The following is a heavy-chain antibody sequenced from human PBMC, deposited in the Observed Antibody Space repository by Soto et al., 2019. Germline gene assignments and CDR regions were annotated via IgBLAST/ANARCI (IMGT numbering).Heavy chain of an antibody. V-gene: IGHV4-4*02. Sequence: SSETLSLTCAVSGDSISDSNWWSWVLQPPGKGLEWIGEIYHSGSTNYNSSLKSRVTISVDKSKNKFSLKMNSVTAADTAVYYCARKLYRNRFDPWAQGTLVTVS. CDR3: ARKLYRNRFDP. CDR1: GDSISDSNW. D-gene: IGHD3-3*01. CDR2: IYHSGST. J-gene: IGHJ5*02.